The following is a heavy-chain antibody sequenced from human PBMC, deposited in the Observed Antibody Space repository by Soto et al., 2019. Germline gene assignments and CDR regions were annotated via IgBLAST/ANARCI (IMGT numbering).Heavy chain of an antibody. CDR3: ARDCGGDFSCDYYYGMDV. D-gene: IGHD2-21*02. CDR2: IIPIFGTA. V-gene: IGHV1-69*12. Sequence: QVQLVQSGAAVKKPGSSVKVSCKASGGTFSSYAISWVRKAPGPGLEWMGGIIPIFGTANYAQKFQGRVTITADDFSSTAYMELSRLGSEDTAVYYWARDCGGDFSCDYYYGMDVGGQGTTVTVSS. J-gene: IGHJ6*02. CDR1: GGTFSSYA.